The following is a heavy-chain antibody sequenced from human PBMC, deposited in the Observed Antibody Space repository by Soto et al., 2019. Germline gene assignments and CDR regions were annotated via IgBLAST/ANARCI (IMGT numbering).Heavy chain of an antibody. D-gene: IGHD3-10*01. V-gene: IGHV1-69*02. CDR3: ARGVVGLLWFGDVVGDAFDI. CDR1: GGTFSSYT. CDR2: IIPILGIA. Sequence: QVQLVQSGAEVKKPGSSVKVSCKASGGTFSSYTISWVRQAPGQGLEWMGRIIPILGIANYAQKFQGRVTITADKSTGTAYMELSSLRSEDTAVYYCARGVVGLLWFGDVVGDAFDIWGQGTMVTVSS. J-gene: IGHJ3*02.